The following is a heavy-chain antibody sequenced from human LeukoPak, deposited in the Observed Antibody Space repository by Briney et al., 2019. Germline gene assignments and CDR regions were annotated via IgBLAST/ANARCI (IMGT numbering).Heavy chain of an antibody. CDR1: GGSISSGDYY. J-gene: IGHJ4*02. CDR2: IYYSGST. CDR3: ARHGDDSGWYEPFDY. V-gene: IGHV4-30-4*08. D-gene: IGHD6-19*01. Sequence: PSETLSLTCTVSGGSISSGDYYWSWIRQPPGKGLEWIGYIYYSGSTYYNPSLKSRVTISVDTSKNQFSLKLSSVTAADTAVYYCARHGDDSGWYEPFDYWGQGTLVTVSS.